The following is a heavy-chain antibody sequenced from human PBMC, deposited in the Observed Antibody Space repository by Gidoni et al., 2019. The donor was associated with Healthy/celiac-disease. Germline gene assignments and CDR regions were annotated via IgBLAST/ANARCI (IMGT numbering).Heavy chain of an antibody. Sequence: EVQLVESGGGLVKPGGSLRLSCAASGFTFSSYSMNWVRQAPGKGLEWVSSISSSSSYIYYADSVKGRFTISRDNAKNSLYLQMNSLRAEDTAVYYCARAPLDLEWLLYYFDYWGQGTLVTVSS. V-gene: IGHV3-21*01. CDR3: ARAPLDLEWLLYYFDY. CDR2: ISSSSSYI. D-gene: IGHD3-3*01. J-gene: IGHJ4*02. CDR1: GFTFSSYS.